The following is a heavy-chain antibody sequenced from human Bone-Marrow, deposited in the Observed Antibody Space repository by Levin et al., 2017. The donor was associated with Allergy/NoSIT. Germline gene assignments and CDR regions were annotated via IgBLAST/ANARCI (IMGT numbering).Heavy chain of an antibody. V-gene: IGHV3-11*06. Sequence: GGSLRLSCAASGFTFSDYYMSWIRQAPGKGLEWVSYISSSSSYTNYADSVKGRFTISRDNAKNSLYLQMNSLRAEDTAVYYCARDAYSNYLWDYYYYMDVWGKGTTVTVSS. CDR1: GFTFSDYY. CDR3: ARDAYSNYLWDYYYYMDV. D-gene: IGHD4-11*01. CDR2: ISSSSSYT. J-gene: IGHJ6*03.